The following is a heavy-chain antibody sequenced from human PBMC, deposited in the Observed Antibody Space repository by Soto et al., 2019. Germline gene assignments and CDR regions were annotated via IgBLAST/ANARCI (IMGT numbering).Heavy chain of an antibody. CDR1: GFTFSSYW. Sequence: EVQLVESGGGLVQPGGSLRLSCAASGFTFSSYWMSWVRQAPGKGLEWVANIKQDGSEKYYVDSVKGRFTISRDNAKNSLYLQMNGLRAEDTAVYYCARDKPAMVRGVIEAAYMDVWGKGTTVTVSS. J-gene: IGHJ6*03. CDR3: ARDKPAMVRGVIEAAYMDV. V-gene: IGHV3-7*01. CDR2: IKQDGSEK. D-gene: IGHD3-10*01.